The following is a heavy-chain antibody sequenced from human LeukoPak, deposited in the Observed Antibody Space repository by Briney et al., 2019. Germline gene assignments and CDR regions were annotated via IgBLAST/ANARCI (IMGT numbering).Heavy chain of an antibody. CDR1: GFTFSSYS. Sequence: PGGSLRLSCAASGFTFSSYSMSWVRQAPGKGLEWVSGISTSSTYRLYADSVKGRFTISRDSAKSSLYLEMNSLRAEDTAVYYCARDVDGSGNYGFDWWGQGILVTVSS. V-gene: IGHV3-21*01. J-gene: IGHJ4*02. CDR3: ARDVDGSGNYGFDW. CDR2: ISTSSTYR. D-gene: IGHD3-10*01.